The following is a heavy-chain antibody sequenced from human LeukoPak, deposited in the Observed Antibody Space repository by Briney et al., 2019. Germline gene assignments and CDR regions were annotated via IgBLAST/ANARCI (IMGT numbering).Heavy chain of an antibody. D-gene: IGHD3-16*02. Sequence: ASVKVSCKASGYSFTSHYMHWVRQAPGQGLEWMGLINPSGSSTLYAQKFQGRVTMTRDMSTTTDYMELSSLRSEDTAVYYCARDNSVGDIAWWFDPWGQGTMVTVSS. CDR3: ARDNSVGDIAWWFDP. V-gene: IGHV1-46*01. J-gene: IGHJ3*01. CDR1: GYSFTSHY. CDR2: INPSGSST.